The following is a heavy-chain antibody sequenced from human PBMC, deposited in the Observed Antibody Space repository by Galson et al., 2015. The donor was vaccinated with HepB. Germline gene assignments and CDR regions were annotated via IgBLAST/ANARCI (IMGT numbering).Heavy chain of an antibody. CDR2: INNSGSST. Sequence: SLRLSCAASGFTFSTYAMSWVRQSPGKGLEWVSVINNSGSSTYYADSVKGRSTISRDNSKNTLYLQMNSLRVEDTAVYYCAKVRRYDLWSGYRPYYTGMDVWGQGTTVIVSS. J-gene: IGHJ6*02. D-gene: IGHD3-3*01. V-gene: IGHV3-23*01. CDR1: GFTFSTYA. CDR3: AKVRRYDLWSGYRPYYTGMDV.